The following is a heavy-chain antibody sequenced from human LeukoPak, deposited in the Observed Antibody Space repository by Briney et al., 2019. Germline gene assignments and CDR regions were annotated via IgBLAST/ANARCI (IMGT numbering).Heavy chain of an antibody. J-gene: IGHJ5*02. CDR3: ARGAEYSSSSGFDWFDP. D-gene: IGHD6-6*01. V-gene: IGHV1-69*05. Sequence: SVKVSCKASGGTFSSYAISWVRQAPGQGLEWMGGIIPIFGTANYAQKFQGRVTITTDESTSTAHMELSSLRSEDTAVYYCARGAEYSSSSGFDWFDPWGQGTLVTVSS. CDR2: IIPIFGTA. CDR1: GGTFSSYA.